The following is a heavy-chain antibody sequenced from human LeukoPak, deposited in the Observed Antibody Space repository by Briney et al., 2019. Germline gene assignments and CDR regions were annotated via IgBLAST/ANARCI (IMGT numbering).Heavy chain of an antibody. CDR1: GYTFTSYG. CDR2: ISGYNGKT. Sequence: ASVKVSCKASGYTFTSYGISWVRQARGQGLEGMGWISGYNGKTNDAQKIQGRVTMTTDTSTSTAYMELRSLRSDDTAMYYCARVPIPEVLWFGEEQGGYYYYYMDVWGKGTTVTISS. V-gene: IGHV1-18*01. CDR3: ARVPIPEVLWFGEEQGGYYYYYMDV. J-gene: IGHJ6*03. D-gene: IGHD3-10*01.